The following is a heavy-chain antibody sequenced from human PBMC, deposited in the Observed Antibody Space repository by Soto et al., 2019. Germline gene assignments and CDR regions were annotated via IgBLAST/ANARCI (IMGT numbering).Heavy chain of an antibody. V-gene: IGHV3-15*01. J-gene: IGHJ4*02. CDR1: GFTFSNAW. CDR3: TTSTDYIWGSYTN. Sequence: GGSLRLSCAASGFTFSNAWMSWVRQAPGKGLEWVGRIKSKTDGGTTDYAAPVKGRFTISRDDSKNTLYLQMNSLKTEDTAVYYCTTSTDYIWGSYTNWGQGTLVTVSS. D-gene: IGHD3-16*01. CDR2: IKSKTDGGTT.